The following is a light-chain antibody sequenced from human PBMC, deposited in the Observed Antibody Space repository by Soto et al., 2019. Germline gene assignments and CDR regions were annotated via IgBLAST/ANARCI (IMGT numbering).Light chain of an antibody. Sequence: EIVLTQSPGTLSLSPGERATLSCRASEFLGSSYLVWYQQKPGQAPRLLIYAASRRATGIPDRFSGSGSATEYTLTINTLEPEDFAVYYCQQQGTFGQGTKLEIK. CDR2: AAS. V-gene: IGKV3-20*01. J-gene: IGKJ2*01. CDR3: QQQGT. CDR1: EFLGSSY.